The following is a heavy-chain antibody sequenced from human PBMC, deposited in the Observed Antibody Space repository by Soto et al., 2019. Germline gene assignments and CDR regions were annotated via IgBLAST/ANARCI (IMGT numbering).Heavy chain of an antibody. Sequence: QVQLQESGPGLVQPSGTLSLTCAVSGDSITGDEWWSWGRQPPGKGLEWIGEIHHSGATNYNPSLKSRVTVSLDKSKNQCSLKLNSVTAADTAMFYCATQGFYRMGVWGRGTTVTVSS. J-gene: IGHJ6*02. CDR2: IHHSGAT. V-gene: IGHV4-4*02. CDR3: ATQGFYRMGV. CDR1: GDSITGDEW.